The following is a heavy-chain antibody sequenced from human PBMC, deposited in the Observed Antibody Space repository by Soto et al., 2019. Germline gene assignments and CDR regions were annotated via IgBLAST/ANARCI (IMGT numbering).Heavy chain of an antibody. CDR3: ARALSPGNLLTGYSFLGGVNDT. CDR2: IKQDGSDD. V-gene: IGHV3-7*01. D-gene: IGHD3-9*01. J-gene: IGHJ5*02. Sequence: EMQLVESGGGLVQPGGSLRLSCVASGFTFNHYWMSWVRQAPGKGLEWVASIKQDGSDDNYVDSVKGRFAISRDNAKNSLYLQMESPRSEATALYSCARALSPGNLLTGYSFLGGVNDTWGQGTLVTVSP. CDR1: GFTFNHYW.